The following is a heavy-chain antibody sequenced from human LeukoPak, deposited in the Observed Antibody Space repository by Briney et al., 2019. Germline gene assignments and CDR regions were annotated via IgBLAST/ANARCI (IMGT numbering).Heavy chain of an antibody. CDR1: GFTFSSYA. J-gene: IGHJ6*02. D-gene: IGHD2-2*01. CDR2: ISYDGSNK. CDR3: ARDLVSHPYYYYGMDV. V-gene: IGHV3-30*04. Sequence: GGSLRLSCAASGFTFSSYAMHWVRQAPGKGLEWVAVISYDGSNKYYADSVKGRFTISRDNSKNTLYLQMNSLRAEDTAVYYCARDLVSHPYYYYGMDVWGQGTTVTVSS.